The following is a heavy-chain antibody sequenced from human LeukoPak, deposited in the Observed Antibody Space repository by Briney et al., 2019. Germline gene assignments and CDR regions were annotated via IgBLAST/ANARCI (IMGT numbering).Heavy chain of an antibody. D-gene: IGHD6-13*01. Sequence: PGGSLRLSCAASGFTFSSYRMSSVRQAPGKGLEWVSSISGSSSYIYYADSVKGRFTISRDNAKNSLYLQMNSLRAEDTAVYYCARAGSSWYYFDYWGQGTLVTVSS. CDR3: ARAGSSWYYFDY. CDR1: GFTFSSYR. J-gene: IGHJ4*02. CDR2: ISGSSSYI. V-gene: IGHV3-21*01.